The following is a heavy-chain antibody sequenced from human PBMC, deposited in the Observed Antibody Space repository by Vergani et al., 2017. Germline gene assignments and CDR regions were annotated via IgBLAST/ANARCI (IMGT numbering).Heavy chain of an antibody. J-gene: IGHJ4*02. D-gene: IGHD3-3*01. CDR1: GGSFSGYY. Sequence: QVQLQQWGAGLLKPSETLSLTCAVYGGSFSGYYWSWIRQPPGKGLEWIGEINHSGSTNYNPSLKSRVTISVDTPKNQFSLKLSSVTAADTAVYYCARVQHSFYYDFWSCYSGYFDYWGQGTLVTVSS. CDR2: INHSGST. V-gene: IGHV4-34*01. CDR3: ARVQHSFYYDFWSCYSGYFDY.